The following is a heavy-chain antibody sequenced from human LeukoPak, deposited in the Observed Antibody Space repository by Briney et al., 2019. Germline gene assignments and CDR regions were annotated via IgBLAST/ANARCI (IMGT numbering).Heavy chain of an antibody. CDR3: AREDRYSGIPNWFDP. J-gene: IGHJ5*02. Sequence: GGSLRLSCAASGFTFSSYSMNWVRQAPGKGLEWVSYISSSSSTIYYADSVKGRFTISRDNAKNSLYLQMNSLRAEDTAVYYCAREDRYSGIPNWFDPWGQGTLVTVSS. CDR1: GFTFSSYS. V-gene: IGHV3-48*01. CDR2: ISSSSSTI. D-gene: IGHD1-26*01.